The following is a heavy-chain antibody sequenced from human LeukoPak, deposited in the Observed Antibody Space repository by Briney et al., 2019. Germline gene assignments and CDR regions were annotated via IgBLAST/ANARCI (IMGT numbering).Heavy chain of an antibody. CDR2: INHNGNVN. Sequence: PGGSLRLSCAASGFTFSSYWMNWARQAPGKGLEWVASINHNGNVNYYVDSVKGRFTISRDNAKNSLYLQMSNLRAEDTAVYFCAARSSGYYSTDYWGQGTLVTVSS. CDR1: GFTFSSYW. V-gene: IGHV3-7*03. CDR3: AARSSGYYSTDY. J-gene: IGHJ4*02. D-gene: IGHD3-22*01.